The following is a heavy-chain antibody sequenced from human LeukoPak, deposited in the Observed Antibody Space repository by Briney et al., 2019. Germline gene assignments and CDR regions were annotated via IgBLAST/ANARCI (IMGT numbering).Heavy chain of an antibody. Sequence: SGPTLANPTQPLTLTCTFSGFSLSTSGVGVGCIRQPPGKALQWLALIYWDDEKYYSPSLKSRHSISRDTSRNQVELTMTHMDPLDTATYFCAHSYYFSSRSYYNVWFAPWGLGTLVTVSS. J-gene: IGHJ5*02. V-gene: IGHV2-5*02. CDR2: IYWDDEK. D-gene: IGHD3-10*01. CDR1: GFSLSTSGVG. CDR3: AHSYYFSSRSYYNVWFAP.